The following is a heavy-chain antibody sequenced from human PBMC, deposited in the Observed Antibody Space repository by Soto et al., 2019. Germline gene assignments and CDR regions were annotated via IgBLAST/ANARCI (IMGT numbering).Heavy chain of an antibody. V-gene: IGHV3-23*01. CDR2: ISGSGGNT. D-gene: IGHD3-3*01. CDR3: ANSGITIFGVVTFLAY. J-gene: IGHJ4*02. CDR1: GLTFSSYA. Sequence: PGGSLRLSCAASGLTFSSYAMSWVRQAPGKGLEWVSAISGSGGNTYYADSVKGRFTISRDNSKNTLYLQMNSLRAEDTAVYYCANSGITIFGVVTFLAYWGQGSLVTGSS.